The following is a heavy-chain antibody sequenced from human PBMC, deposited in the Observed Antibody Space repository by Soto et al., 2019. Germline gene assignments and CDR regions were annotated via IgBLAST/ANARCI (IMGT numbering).Heavy chain of an antibody. CDR3: ARDPRNKGLDP. CDR1: GFTFSSYA. CDR2: IKGDGTST. D-gene: IGHD4-4*01. Sequence: GGSLRLSCAASGFTFSSYAMSRVRQVPGKGLMWVSHIKGDGTSTYYADSVRGRFTISRDNSKNTLYLQMNDLRAEDTAIYFCARDPRNKGLDPWGPGTLVTVSS. V-gene: IGHV3-74*01. J-gene: IGHJ5*02.